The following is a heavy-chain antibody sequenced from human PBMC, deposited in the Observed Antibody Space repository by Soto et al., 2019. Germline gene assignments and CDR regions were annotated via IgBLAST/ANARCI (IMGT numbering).Heavy chain of an antibody. V-gene: IGHV3-33*01. J-gene: IGHJ6*02. CDR1: GFTFSSYG. CDR2: IWYDGSNK. CDR3: ARDRAAGTSYGMDV. D-gene: IGHD6-13*01. Sequence: GGSLRLSCAASGFTFSSYGMHWVRQAPGKGLEWVAVIWYDGSNKYYADSVKGRFTISRDNSKNTLYLQMNSLRAEDTAVYYCARDRAAGTSYGMDVWGQGTTVTVSS.